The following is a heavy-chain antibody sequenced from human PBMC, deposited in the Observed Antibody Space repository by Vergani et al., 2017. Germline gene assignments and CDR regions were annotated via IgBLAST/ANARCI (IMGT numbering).Heavy chain of an antibody. Sequence: EVQLVESGGGLVQPGRSLRLSCAASGFTFDDHAMHWVRQAPGKGLEWVSGISWNSGSIGYADSVKGRFTISRDNAKNSLYLQMNSLRAEDTALYYCAKDMSPIVVVVAATVGDYYYGMDVWGQGTTVTVSS. D-gene: IGHD2-15*01. CDR3: AKDMSPIVVVVAATVGDYYYGMDV. V-gene: IGHV3-9*01. CDR2: ISWNSGSI. CDR1: GFTFDDHA. J-gene: IGHJ6*02.